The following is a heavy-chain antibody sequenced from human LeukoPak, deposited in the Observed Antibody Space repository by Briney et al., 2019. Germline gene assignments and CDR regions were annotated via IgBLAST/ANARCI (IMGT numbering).Heavy chain of an antibody. Sequence: SETLSLTCAVYGGSFSGYYWSWIRQPPGKGLEWIGEINHSGSTNYNPSLKSRVAISVDTSKNQFSLKLSSVTAADTAVYYCARGLLRTIFVRWFDPWGQGTPVTVSS. J-gene: IGHJ5*02. CDR2: INHSGST. CDR1: GGSFSGYY. V-gene: IGHV4-34*01. D-gene: IGHD3-3*01. CDR3: ARGLLRTIFVRWFDP.